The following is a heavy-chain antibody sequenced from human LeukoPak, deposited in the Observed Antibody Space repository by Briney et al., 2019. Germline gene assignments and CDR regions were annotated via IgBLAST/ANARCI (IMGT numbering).Heavy chain of an antibody. J-gene: IGHJ5*02. CDR3: ARDTRSDILNWFDP. V-gene: IGHV3-48*03. Sequence: GGSLRLSCAASGFTFSSYEMNWVRQAPGKGLEWVSYISSSGSTIYYADSVKGRFTISRDNAKNSLYLQMNSLRAEDTAVYYCARDTRSDILNWFDPWGQGTLVTVSS. CDR1: GFTFSSYE. CDR2: ISSSGSTI. D-gene: IGHD2-15*01.